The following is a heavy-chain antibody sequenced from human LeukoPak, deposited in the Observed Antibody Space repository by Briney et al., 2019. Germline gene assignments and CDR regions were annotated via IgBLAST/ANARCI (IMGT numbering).Heavy chain of an antibody. CDR3: ASRGYSYGPNYYYGMDV. V-gene: IGHV4-59*08. CDR2: IYYSGST. Sequence: SETLSLTCTVSGGSISSYYWSWIRQPPGKGLEWIGYIYYSGSTNYNPSLKSRVTISVDTSKNQFSLKLSSVTAADTAVYYCASRGYSYGPNYYYGMDVRGQGTTVTVSS. D-gene: IGHD5-18*01. J-gene: IGHJ6*02. CDR1: GGSISSYY.